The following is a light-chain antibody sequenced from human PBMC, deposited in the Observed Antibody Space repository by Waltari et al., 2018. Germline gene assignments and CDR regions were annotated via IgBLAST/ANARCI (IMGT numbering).Light chain of an antibody. CDR1: SGDVGGYNL. V-gene: IGLV2-14*02. CDR2: EVS. Sequence: QSALTQPASVSGSPGQSITISCTGTSGDVGGYNLVSWYQHHPGQAPKLMIYEVSERPLGFSTRFTGSKSGGTASLTISGLQADDEADYYCSSYTNTRIYVFGTGTKVTVL. CDR3: SSYTNTRIYV. J-gene: IGLJ1*01.